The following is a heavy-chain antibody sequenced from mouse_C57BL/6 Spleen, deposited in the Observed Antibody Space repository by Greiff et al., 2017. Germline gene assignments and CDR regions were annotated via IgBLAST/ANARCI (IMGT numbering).Heavy chain of an antibody. J-gene: IGHJ2*01. D-gene: IGHD3-3*01. V-gene: IGHV5-16*01. CDR1: GFTFSDYY. CDR3: ARERDVRYFDY. CDR2: INYDGSST. Sequence: EVQLVESEGGLVQPGSSMKLSCTASGFTFSDYYMAWVRQVPEKGLEWVANINYDGSSTYYLDSLKSRFIISRDNAKNILYLQMSSLKSEDTATYYCARERDVRYFDYWGQGTTLTVSS.